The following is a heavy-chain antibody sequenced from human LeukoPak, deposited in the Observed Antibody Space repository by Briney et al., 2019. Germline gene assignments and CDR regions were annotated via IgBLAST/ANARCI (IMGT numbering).Heavy chain of an antibody. CDR3: ARAPSVDAFDI. Sequence: PETLSLTCTVSGGSISCYYWSWIRQPPGKGLEWIGYIYYSGSTNYNPSLKSRVTISVDTSKNQFSLKLSSVTAADTAVYYCARAPSVDAFDIWGQGTMVTVSS. D-gene: IGHD6-19*01. CDR2: IYYSGST. J-gene: IGHJ3*02. CDR1: GGSISCYY. V-gene: IGHV4-59*01.